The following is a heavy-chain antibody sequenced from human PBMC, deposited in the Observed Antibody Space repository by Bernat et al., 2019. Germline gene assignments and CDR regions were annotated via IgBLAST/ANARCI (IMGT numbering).Heavy chain of an antibody. CDR3: AGAKPGVGWFDP. CDR1: GGTFSSYA. J-gene: IGHJ5*02. V-gene: IGHV1-69*01. CDR2: VIPIIGTA. D-gene: IGHD3-10*01. Sequence: QVQLVQSGAEVKKPGSSVKVSCKASGGTFSSYAISWVRQAPGQGLEWMGGVIPIIGTANYAQKFQGRVTITADESTSTAYMELSSLRSEDTAVYYCAGAKPGVGWFDPWGQGTLVTVSS.